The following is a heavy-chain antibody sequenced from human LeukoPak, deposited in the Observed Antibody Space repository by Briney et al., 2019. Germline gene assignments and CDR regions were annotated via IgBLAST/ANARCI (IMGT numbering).Heavy chain of an antibody. D-gene: IGHD6-13*01. CDR1: GGSISSTSYY. CDR3: ASLAISAAGSH. J-gene: IGHJ4*02. V-gene: IGHV4-39*01. Sequence: SSETLSLTCTVSGGSISSTSYYWGWIRQPPGKGLEWIGSIYYSGSTYYNPSLKSRVTISVDTSKNQFSLKLSSVTVADTAAYYCASLAISAAGSHWGQGALVTVSS. CDR2: IYYSGST.